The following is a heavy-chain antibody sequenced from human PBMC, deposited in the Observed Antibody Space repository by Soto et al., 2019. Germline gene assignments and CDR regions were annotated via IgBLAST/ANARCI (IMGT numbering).Heavy chain of an antibody. CDR1: GGSISSYY. Sequence: SETLSLTCTVSGGSISSYYWSWIRQPPGKGLEWIGYIYYSGSTNYNPSLKSRVTISVDTSKNQFSLKLSSVTAADTAVYYCASSYHYDFWSGPPVNWGQGTLVTVSS. CDR3: ASSYHYDFWSGPPVN. V-gene: IGHV4-59*01. CDR2: IYYSGST. D-gene: IGHD3-3*01. J-gene: IGHJ4*02.